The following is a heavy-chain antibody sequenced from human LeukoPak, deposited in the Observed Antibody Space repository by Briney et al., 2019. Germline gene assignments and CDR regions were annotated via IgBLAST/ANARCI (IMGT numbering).Heavy chain of an antibody. CDR2: ISGSGGST. CDR1: GFTFSSYA. J-gene: IGHJ1*01. V-gene: IGHV3-23*01. CDR3: AHATGYDYVWGSYRYDYFQH. D-gene: IGHD3-16*02. Sequence: GGSLRLSCAASGFTFSSYAMSWVRQAPGKGLEWVSAISGSGGSTYYADSVKGRFTISRDNSKNTLYLQMNSLRAEDTAVYYCAHATGYDYVWGSYRYDYFQHWGQGTLVTVSS.